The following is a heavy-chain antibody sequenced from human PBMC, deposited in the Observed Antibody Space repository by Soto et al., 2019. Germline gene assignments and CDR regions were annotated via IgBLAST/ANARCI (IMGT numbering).Heavy chain of an antibody. Sequence: GGSLRLSWAASGLTFISYWISWVRQAPGKGLKWVANIKQDGSEKYYVDSVKGRFTISRDNAKNSLYLQMNSLRAEDTAVYYCARDFQLGMPDYWGQGTLVTVSS. CDR3: ARDFQLGMPDY. J-gene: IGHJ4*02. V-gene: IGHV3-7*01. D-gene: IGHD7-27*01. CDR2: IKQDGSEK. CDR1: GLTFISYW.